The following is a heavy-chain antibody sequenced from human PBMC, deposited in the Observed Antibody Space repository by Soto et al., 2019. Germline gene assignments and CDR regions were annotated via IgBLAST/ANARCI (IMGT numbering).Heavy chain of an antibody. V-gene: IGHV3-21*04. CDR3: ARENTYYDFWSGYYTRGWFDP. CDR2: IISSGSFI. D-gene: IGHD3-3*01. J-gene: IGHJ5*02. CDR1: GFSFSNDN. Sequence: GGSLRLSCAASGFSFSNDNMNWIRQAPGKGLEWVSSIISSGSFIYYADSVKGRFTISRDNAKNSLYLQMNSLRAEDTAVYYCARENTYYDFWSGYYTRGWFDPWGQGTLVTVSS.